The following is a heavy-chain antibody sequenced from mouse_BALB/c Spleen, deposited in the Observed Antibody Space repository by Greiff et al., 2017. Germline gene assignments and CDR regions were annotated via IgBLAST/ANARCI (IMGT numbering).Heavy chain of an antibody. V-gene: IGHV1-77*01. CDR1: GYTFTDYY. D-gene: IGHD2-2*01. J-gene: IGHJ4*01. CDR2: IYPGSGNT. CDR3: AREGDYGYDRGYAMDY. Sequence: QVQLKESGAELARPGASVKLSCKASGYTFTDYYINWVKQRTGQGLEWIGEIYPGSGNTYYNEKFKGKATLTADKSSSTAYMQLSSLTSEDSAVYFCAREGDYGYDRGYAMDYGGQGTSDTVSS.